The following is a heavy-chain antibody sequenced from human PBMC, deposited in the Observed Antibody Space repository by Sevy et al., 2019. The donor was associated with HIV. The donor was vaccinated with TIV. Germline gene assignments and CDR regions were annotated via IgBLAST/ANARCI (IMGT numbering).Heavy chain of an antibody. J-gene: IGHJ3*02. CDR1: GFTFSSYG. CDR3: ARGTTGQAFDI. V-gene: IGHV3-33*01. CDR2: IWYDGSNK. D-gene: IGHD1-1*01. Sequence: GGSLRLSCAASGFTFSSYGMHWVRQAPGKGLEWVAVIWYDGSNKYYTDSVRGRFTISRDNSKNTLYLQMNSLRAKDTAVYYCARGTTGQAFDIWGQGTMVTVSS.